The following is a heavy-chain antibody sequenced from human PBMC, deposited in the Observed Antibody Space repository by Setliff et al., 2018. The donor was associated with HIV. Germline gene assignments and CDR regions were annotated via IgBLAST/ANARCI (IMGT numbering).Heavy chain of an antibody. J-gene: IGHJ4*02. V-gene: IGHV4-4*07. CDR2: VYADGRT. CDR1: GGSISRFY. CDR3: ARDEIGGDYHGREARFDY. D-gene: IGHD4-17*01. Sequence: PSETLSLTCTVSGGSISRFYWSWIRQSAEKGLEWIGRVYADGRTNYNPSLKSRVTMSLDTSKDQLSLRLSSVTAADTAVYYCARDEIGGDYHGREARFDYWGQGTLVTVSS.